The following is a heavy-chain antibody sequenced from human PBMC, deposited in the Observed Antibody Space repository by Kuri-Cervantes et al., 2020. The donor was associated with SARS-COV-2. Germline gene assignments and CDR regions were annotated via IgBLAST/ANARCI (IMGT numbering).Heavy chain of an antibody. CDR3: ARDTVRGVIRYYFDY. J-gene: IGHJ4*02. Sequence: GGSLRLSCAASGVTFSSYGMHWVRQAPGKGLEWVAVIWYDGSNKYYADSVKGRFTISRDNSKNTLYLQMNSLRAEDTAVYYCARDTVRGVIRYYFDYWGQGTLVTVSS. CDR1: GVTFSSYG. CDR2: IWYDGSNK. D-gene: IGHD3-16*02. V-gene: IGHV3-33*08.